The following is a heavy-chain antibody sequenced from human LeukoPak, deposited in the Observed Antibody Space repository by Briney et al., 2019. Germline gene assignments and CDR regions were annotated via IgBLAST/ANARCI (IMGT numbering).Heavy chain of an antibody. CDR1: GGSISSYY. V-gene: IGHV4-59*08. CDR2: IYYSGST. CDR3: ARHSSGYYYDAFDI. Sequence: PSETLSLTCTVSGGSISSYYWSWIRQPPGKGLEWIGYIYYSGSTNYNPSLKSRVTISVDTSKNQFSLKLSSVTAADTAVYYCARHSSGYYYDAFDIWGQGTMVTVSS. J-gene: IGHJ3*02. D-gene: IGHD3-22*01.